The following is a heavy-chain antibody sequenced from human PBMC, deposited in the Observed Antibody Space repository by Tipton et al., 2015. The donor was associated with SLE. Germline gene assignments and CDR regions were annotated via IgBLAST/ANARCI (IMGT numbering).Heavy chain of an antibody. CDR1: GFTFSSYA. Sequence: RSLRLSCAASGFTFSSYAMHWVRQAPGKGLEWVAVISYDGSNKYYADSVKGRFTISRDNSKNTLYLQMGSLRAEDMAVYYCARDGSSWYSDYWGQGTLVTVSS. J-gene: IGHJ4*02. CDR2: ISYDGSNK. CDR3: ARDGSSWYSDY. V-gene: IGHV3-30*14. D-gene: IGHD6-13*01.